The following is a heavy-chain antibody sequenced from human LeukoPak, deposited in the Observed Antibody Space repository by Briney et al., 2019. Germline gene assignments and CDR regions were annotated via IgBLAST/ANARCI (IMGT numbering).Heavy chain of an antibody. J-gene: IGHJ4*02. V-gene: IGHV1-18*01. Sequence: ASVKVSCEASGYTFTSYGISWVRQAPGQGLEWMGWISAYNGNTNYAQKLQGRVTMTTDTSTSTAYMELGSLRSDDTAVYYCASSPLIYDSSGYYSHWGQGTLVTVSS. CDR2: ISAYNGNT. CDR3: ASSPLIYDSSGYYSH. D-gene: IGHD3-22*01. CDR1: GYTFTSYG.